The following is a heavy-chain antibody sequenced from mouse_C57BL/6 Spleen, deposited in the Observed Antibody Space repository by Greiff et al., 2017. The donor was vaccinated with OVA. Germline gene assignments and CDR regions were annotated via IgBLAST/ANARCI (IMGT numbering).Heavy chain of an antibody. V-gene: IGHV14-3*01. Sequence: VQLQQSVAELVRPGASVKLSCTASGFNITTTYMHWVKQRPEQGLEWIGRIDPANGNTKYAPKFQGKATITADTSSNTAYLQLSSLTSEDTAIYYCVLYDGYLLFDYWGQGTTLTVSS. CDR2: IDPANGNT. J-gene: IGHJ2*01. CDR3: VLYDGYLLFDY. CDR1: GFNITTTY. D-gene: IGHD2-3*01.